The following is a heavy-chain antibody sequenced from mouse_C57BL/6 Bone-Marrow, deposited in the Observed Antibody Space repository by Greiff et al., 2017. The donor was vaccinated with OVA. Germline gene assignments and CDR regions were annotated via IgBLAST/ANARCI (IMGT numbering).Heavy chain of an antibody. Sequence: VQVVESGAELVKPGASVKLSCTASGFNIKDYYMHWVKQRTEQGLEWIGRIDPEDGETKYAPQFQGKATITADTSSNTAYLQLSSLTSEDTAVYYCAVDLLSYYAMDYWGQGTSVTVSS. V-gene: IGHV14-2*01. CDR1: GFNIKDYY. D-gene: IGHD2-1*01. CDR2: IDPEDGET. J-gene: IGHJ4*01. CDR3: AVDLLSYYAMDY.